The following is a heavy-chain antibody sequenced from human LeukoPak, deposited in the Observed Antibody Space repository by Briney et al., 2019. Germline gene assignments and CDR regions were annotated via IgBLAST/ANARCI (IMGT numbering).Heavy chain of an antibody. CDR3: ARRVQVGAAAGTVDY. V-gene: IGHV4-34*01. CDR1: GGSFSGYH. D-gene: IGHD6-13*01. CDR2: INYSGST. J-gene: IGHJ4*02. Sequence: ASETLSLTCAVYGGSFSGYHWSWIRQPPGKGLEWIGEINYSGSTKYNPSLKSRVTISIDTSKIQFSLMLKYVTVADTAVFYCARRVQVGAAAGTVDYWGQGTLVTVSS.